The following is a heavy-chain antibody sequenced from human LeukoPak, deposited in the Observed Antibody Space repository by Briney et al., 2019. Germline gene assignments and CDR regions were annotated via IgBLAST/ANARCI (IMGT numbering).Heavy chain of an antibody. CDR3: ARDLDYGGNSGFDY. Sequence: PSETLSLTCTVSGYSISSGYYWGWIRQPPGKGLEWIGSIYQSGNTYYNPSLKSRVTISVDTSKNQFSLKVRSVTAADTAVYYCARDLDYGGNSGFDYWGQGTLVTVSS. J-gene: IGHJ4*02. V-gene: IGHV4-38-2*02. CDR1: GYSISSGYY. CDR2: IYQSGNT. D-gene: IGHD4-23*01.